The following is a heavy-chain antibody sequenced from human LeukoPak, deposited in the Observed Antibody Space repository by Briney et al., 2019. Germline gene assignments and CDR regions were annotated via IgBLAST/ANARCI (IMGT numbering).Heavy chain of an antibody. J-gene: IGHJ4*02. CDR2: ISANNGNT. Sequence: ASVKVSCKAPGHTLRTYGISWVRQAPGQGLEWMGWISANNGNTNYAQKFQDRVTMTTDTSTSTAYMELRSLRSDDTAVYYCARQVYSSSWYNDYFDYWGQGTLVTVSS. V-gene: IGHV1-18*01. D-gene: IGHD6-13*01. CDR1: GHTLRTYG. CDR3: ARQVYSSSWYNDYFDY.